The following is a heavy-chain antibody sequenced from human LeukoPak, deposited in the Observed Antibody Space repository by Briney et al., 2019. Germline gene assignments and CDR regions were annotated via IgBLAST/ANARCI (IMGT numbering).Heavy chain of an antibody. D-gene: IGHD1-26*01. CDR3: ARGASKWEPLSPFDY. CDR1: GYSFTGYD. CDR2: INPNSGST. Sequence: GASVTVSCKASGYSFTGYDMHWVRQAPGQGLEWMGWINPNSGSTNYAQKFQGRVTMTRDTSISKVYMELSRLRSDDTAVYYCARGASKWEPLSPFDYWGQGTLVTVSS. J-gene: IGHJ4*02. V-gene: IGHV1-2*02.